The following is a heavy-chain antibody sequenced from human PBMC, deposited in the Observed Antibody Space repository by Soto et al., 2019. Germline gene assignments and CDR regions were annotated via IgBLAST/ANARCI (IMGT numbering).Heavy chain of an antibody. V-gene: IGHV4-31*03. Sequence: QVQLQESGPGLVKPSQTLSLTCTVSGASISSGEHYWSWIRQHPGEGLEWLGYIYISRNTYYNPSLKSRLTISVDTSKNPFALSLRSVIAADSAVYYCARYGCRGILVFWGQGTLVTVSS. CDR3: ARYGCRGILVF. CDR2: IYISRNT. J-gene: IGHJ4*02. CDR1: GASISSGEHY. D-gene: IGHD3-10*01.